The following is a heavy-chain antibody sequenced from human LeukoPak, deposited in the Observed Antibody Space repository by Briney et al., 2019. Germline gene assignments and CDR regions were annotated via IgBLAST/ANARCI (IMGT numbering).Heavy chain of an antibody. D-gene: IGHD3-22*01. CDR1: GFTFSSYA. CDR3: AKDVGGVDYYDSSGYYSDY. Sequence: GGSLRLSCAASGFTFSSYAMSWVRQAPGKGLEWVSAISGSGGSTYYADSVKGRFTISRDNSKNTLYLQMNSLRAEDTAVYYCAKDVGGVDYYDSSGYYSDYWGQGTLVTVSS. V-gene: IGHV3-23*01. J-gene: IGHJ4*02. CDR2: ISGSGGST.